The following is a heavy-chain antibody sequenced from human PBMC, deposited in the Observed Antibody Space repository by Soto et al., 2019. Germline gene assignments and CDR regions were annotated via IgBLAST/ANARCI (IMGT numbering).Heavy chain of an antibody. D-gene: IGHD3-3*01. J-gene: IGHJ5*02. V-gene: IGHV4-59*01. CDR3: ARTTYDFGDP. CDR2: IDNSGTT. CDR1: GGSISSYS. Sequence: SETLSLTCSVSGGSISSYSWSWSWIRQSPGKGLEWIGYIDNSGTTNYNPSLKSRLTMSIDTSKNQFSLNLSSVTAADTAVYYCARTTYDFGDPWGQGTLVTVSS.